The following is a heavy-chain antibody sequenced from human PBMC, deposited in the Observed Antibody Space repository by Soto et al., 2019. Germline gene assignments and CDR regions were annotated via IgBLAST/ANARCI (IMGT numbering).Heavy chain of an antibody. V-gene: IGHV4-34*01. CDR2: INHSGST. Sequence: SSETLSLTCAVYGGSFSGYYWSWIRQPPGKGLEWIGEINHSGSTNYNPSLKSRVTISVDTSKNQFSLKLSSVTAADTAVYYCARGLYSSSSGDWFDPWGQGTLVTVSS. CDR1: GGSFSGYY. J-gene: IGHJ5*02. CDR3: ARGLYSSSSGDWFDP. D-gene: IGHD6-6*01.